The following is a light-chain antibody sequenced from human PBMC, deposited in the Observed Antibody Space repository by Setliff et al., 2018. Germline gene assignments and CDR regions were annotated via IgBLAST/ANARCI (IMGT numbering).Light chain of an antibody. Sequence: QSVLAQPASVSGSPGQSITISCTGTSSDVGGYNYVSWYQQHPGKAPKLMIYDVSNRPSGVSNRFSGSKSGNTASLTISGLQAEDEADYYCSSYTSYTVVFGGGTKVTV. J-gene: IGLJ2*01. CDR2: DVS. CDR1: SSDVGGYNY. V-gene: IGLV2-14*03. CDR3: SSYTSYTVV.